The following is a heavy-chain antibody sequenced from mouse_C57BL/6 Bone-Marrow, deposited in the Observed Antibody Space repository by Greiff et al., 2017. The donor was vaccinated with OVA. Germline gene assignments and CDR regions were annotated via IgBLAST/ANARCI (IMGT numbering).Heavy chain of an antibody. V-gene: IGHV2-2*01. J-gene: IGHJ2*01. Sequence: VQLQQSGPGLVQPSQSLSITCTVSGFSLTSYGVHWVRQSPGKGLEWLGVIWSGGSTDYNAAFISRLSISKDNSKSQVFFKMNSLQADDTAIDYCARNTGGSSYVDYWGQGTTLTVSS. CDR1: GFSLTSYG. D-gene: IGHD1-1*01. CDR3: ARNTGGSSYVDY. CDR2: IWSGGST.